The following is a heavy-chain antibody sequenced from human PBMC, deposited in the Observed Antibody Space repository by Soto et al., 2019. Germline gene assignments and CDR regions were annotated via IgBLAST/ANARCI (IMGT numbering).Heavy chain of an antibody. CDR1: GYTFSSYH. CDR2: ISAYNGNT. J-gene: IGHJ4*02. CDR3: ARYLPPVDY. V-gene: IGHV1-18*01. Sequence: QIQLVQSGAEVKKPGASVKVSCKASGYTFSSYHITWVRQAPGQGLEWMGWISAYNGNTNYAQNLQGRVTMTTDPYTSTAYMELRSLRSDDTAVYYCARYLPPVDYWGQGTLVTVSS.